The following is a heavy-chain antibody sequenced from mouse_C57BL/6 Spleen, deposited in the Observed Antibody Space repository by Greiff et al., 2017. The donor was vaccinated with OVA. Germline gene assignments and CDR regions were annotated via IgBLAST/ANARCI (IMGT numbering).Heavy chain of an antibody. J-gene: IGHJ1*03. CDR3: ARTGDRNWYFDV. CDR1: GYSFTGYY. V-gene: IGHV1-42*01. Sequence: EVMLVESGPELVKPGASVKISCKASGYSFTGYYMNWVKQSPEKSLEWIGEINPSTGGTTYNQKFKAKATLTVDKSSSTAYMQLKSLTSEDSAVYYCARTGDRNWYFDVWGTGTTVTVSS. CDR2: INPSTGGT.